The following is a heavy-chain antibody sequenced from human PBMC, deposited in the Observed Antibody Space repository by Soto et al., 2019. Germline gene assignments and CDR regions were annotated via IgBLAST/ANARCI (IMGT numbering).Heavy chain of an antibody. CDR1: GGSISSGGYY. CDR2: IYYSGST. CDR3: ARTRGSSGYSLDY. D-gene: IGHD3-22*01. V-gene: IGHV4-31*01. Sequence: QVQLQESGPGLVKPSQTLSLTCTVSGGSISSGGYYWSWIRQHPGKGLEWIGYIYYSGSTYYNPSLNAPLTISVNTSKNQSSLKLSPGTAADTAVYYCARTRGSSGYSLDYWGQGTLVTVSS. J-gene: IGHJ4*02.